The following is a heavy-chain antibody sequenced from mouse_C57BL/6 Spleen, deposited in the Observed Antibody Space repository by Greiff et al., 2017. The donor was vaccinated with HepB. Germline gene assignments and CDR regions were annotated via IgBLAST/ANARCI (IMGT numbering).Heavy chain of an antibody. CDR3: TTVVNY. V-gene: IGHV14-4*01. Sequence: VQLQQSGAELVRPGASVKLSCTVSGFNIKDDYMHWVKQRPEQGLEWIGWIDPENTDTEYASKFQGKATITADASSNTANLQLTSLTSEDTAVYYCTTVVNYWGQGTTLPGSS. J-gene: IGHJ2*01. CDR2: IDPENTDT. CDR1: GFNIKDDY.